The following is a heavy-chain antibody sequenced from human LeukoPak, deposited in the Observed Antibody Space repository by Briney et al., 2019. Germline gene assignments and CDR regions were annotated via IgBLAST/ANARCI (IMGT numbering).Heavy chain of an antibody. Sequence: GGSLRLSCAASGFTFSSYSMNWVRQAPGKGLEWASSISSSSSYIYYADSVKGRFTISRDNAKNSLYLQMNSLRAEDTAVYYWARDPAIFGVVDTDFDYWGQGTLVTVSS. CDR3: ARDPAIFGVVDTDFDY. D-gene: IGHD3-3*01. V-gene: IGHV3-21*01. CDR2: ISSSSSYI. J-gene: IGHJ4*02. CDR1: GFTFSSYS.